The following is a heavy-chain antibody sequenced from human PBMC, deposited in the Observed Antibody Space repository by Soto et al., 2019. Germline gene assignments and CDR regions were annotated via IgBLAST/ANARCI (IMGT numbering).Heavy chain of an antibody. Sequence: EVQLVESGGGLVQPGGSLRLSCAASGFTFSSYWMSWVRQAPGKGLEWVANIKQDGSEKYYVDSVKGRFTISRDNAKNSLYLQMNCLRAEDTAVYYCRYYDFWSGWENYYYCYYMDVWGKGTTVTVSS. D-gene: IGHD3-3*01. CDR1: GFTFSSYW. CDR3: RYYDFWSGWENYYYCYYMDV. V-gene: IGHV3-7*01. J-gene: IGHJ6*03. CDR2: IKQDGSEK.